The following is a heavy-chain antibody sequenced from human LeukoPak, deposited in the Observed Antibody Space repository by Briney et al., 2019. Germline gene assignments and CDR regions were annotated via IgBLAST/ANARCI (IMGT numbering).Heavy chain of an antibody. CDR1: GGSINSTTYY. CDR2: TYFSGST. D-gene: IGHD6-13*01. Sequence: PSETLSLTCTVSGGSINSTTYYWGWIRQPPGKGLEWNGTTYFSGSTYYNPSLKSRATISVDTSKNQFSLKLSSVTAADTAVYYCARDPGGSSWFDYWGQGTLVTVSS. CDR3: ARDPGGSSWFDY. J-gene: IGHJ4*02. V-gene: IGHV4-39*07.